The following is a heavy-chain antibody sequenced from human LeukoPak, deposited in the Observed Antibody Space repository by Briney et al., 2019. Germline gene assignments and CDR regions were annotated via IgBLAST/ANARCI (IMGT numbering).Heavy chain of an antibody. Sequence: PSETLSLTCAVYGGSFSGYYWSWIRQPPGKGLEWIGEINHSGSTNYNPSLKSRVTISVDTSKNQFSLKLSSVTAADTAVYYCARGVVPAAIYYFDYWGQGTLVTVSS. V-gene: IGHV4-34*01. D-gene: IGHD2-2*02. CDR1: GGSFSGYY. CDR3: ARGVVPAAIYYFDY. J-gene: IGHJ4*02. CDR2: INHSGST.